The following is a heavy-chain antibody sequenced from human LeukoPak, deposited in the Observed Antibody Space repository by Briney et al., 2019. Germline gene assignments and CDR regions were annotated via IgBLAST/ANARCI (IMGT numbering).Heavy chain of an antibody. CDR2: ISGDGGST. J-gene: IGHJ6*02. V-gene: IGHV3-43*02. CDR1: GSTVSGFW. CDR3: AKEVAGSAMDYYYGMDV. Sequence: GGSLRLSCTGSGSTVSGFWMHWVRQAPGKGLEWVSLISGDGGSTYYADSVKGRFTISRDNSKNSLYLQMNSLRTEDTALYYCAKEVAGSAMDYYYGMDVWGQGTTVTVSS. D-gene: IGHD2-15*01.